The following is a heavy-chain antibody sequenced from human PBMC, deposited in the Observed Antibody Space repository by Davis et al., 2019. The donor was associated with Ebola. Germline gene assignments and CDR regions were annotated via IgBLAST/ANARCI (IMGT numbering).Heavy chain of an antibody. V-gene: IGHV3-15*01. CDR2: IKSKTDGGTK. J-gene: IGHJ6*03. CDR1: GFTFSNAW. Sequence: PGGSLRLSCAASGFTFSNAWMSWVRQAPGKGLEWVGRIKSKTDGGTKDYAAPVKGRFTISRDDSKNTLYLQMNSLKTEDTAVYYCTTAVVPAPFYYYYYMDVWGKGTTVTVSS. CDR3: TTAVVPAPFYYYYYMDV. D-gene: IGHD2-2*01.